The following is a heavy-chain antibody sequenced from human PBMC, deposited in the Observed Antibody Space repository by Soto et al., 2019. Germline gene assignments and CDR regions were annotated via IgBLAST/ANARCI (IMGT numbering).Heavy chain of an antibody. D-gene: IGHD3-10*01. Sequence: QVQLQESGPGLVKPSQTLSLTCTVSGGPINSGAYYWSWIRQLPGKGLEWVGYIFYSGSTYFSPSLKSRVTMSVDTSKKQFSLRLSSVTAADTAVYYCARVSGNAFDNWGQGTMVTVSS. CDR2: IFYSGST. J-gene: IGHJ3*02. V-gene: IGHV4-31*03. CDR3: ARVSGNAFDN. CDR1: GGPINSGAYY.